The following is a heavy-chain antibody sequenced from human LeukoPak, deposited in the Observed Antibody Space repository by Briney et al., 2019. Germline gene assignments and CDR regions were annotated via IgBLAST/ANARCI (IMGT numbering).Heavy chain of an antibody. CDR3: AKLYNGSYYS. CDR2: IYAGGRT. J-gene: IGHJ4*02. Sequence: PGGSLRLSCAASGFTVSSNYMSWVRQVPGKGLEWVSIIYAGGRTYFPDSVKGRFTISRDNSQHMLYLQLNSLRAEDTAVYYCAKLYNGSYYSWGQGTLVTVSS. CDR1: GFTVSSNY. D-gene: IGHD1-26*01. V-gene: IGHV3-53*01.